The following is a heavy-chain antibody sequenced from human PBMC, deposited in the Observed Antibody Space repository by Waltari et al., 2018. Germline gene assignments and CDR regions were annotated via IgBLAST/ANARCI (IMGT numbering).Heavy chain of an antibody. CDR3: AKDRRDFWSGYYSVDY. D-gene: IGHD3-3*01. J-gene: IGHJ4*02. V-gene: IGHV3-30*02. CDR2: IRYDGTYK. Sequence: QVQLVESGGGVVQPGESLRLSCATSGFTFNANGMHWVRQAPGKAVEWVAFIRYDGTYKKYVDSVKGRFTISRDNFENTVNLQMSSLRIEDTAVYYCAKDRRDFWSGYYSVDYWGQGTLVTVSS. CDR1: GFTFNANG.